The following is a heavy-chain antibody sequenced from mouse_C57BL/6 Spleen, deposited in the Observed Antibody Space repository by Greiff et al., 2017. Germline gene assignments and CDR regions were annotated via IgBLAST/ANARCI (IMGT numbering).Heavy chain of an antibody. V-gene: IGHV14-4*01. Sequence: EVQLQQPGAELVRPGASVKLSCKASGFNIKDDYMHWVKQRPEQGLEWIGGIDPENGDTEYAAKFQGKATITADTSSNTAYLQLSSLTSEDTAVYYCTPYDGYFDYWGQGTTLTVSS. CDR2: IDPENGDT. J-gene: IGHJ2*01. CDR3: TPYDGYFDY. CDR1: GFNIKDDY. D-gene: IGHD2-3*01.